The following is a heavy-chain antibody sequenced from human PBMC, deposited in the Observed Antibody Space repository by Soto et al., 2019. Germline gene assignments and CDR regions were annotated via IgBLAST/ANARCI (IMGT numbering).Heavy chain of an antibody. J-gene: IGHJ6*02. Sequence: QVQLQESGPGLVKPSGTPSLTCAVSGGSISSSNWWSWVRQPPGKGLEWIGEIYHSGSTNYNPSLKSRVTISVDKSKNQFSLKLSSVTAADTAVYYCARGDYGDYFDYYYYGMDVWGQGTTVTVSS. CDR3: ARGDYGDYFDYYYYGMDV. D-gene: IGHD4-17*01. V-gene: IGHV4-4*02. CDR2: IYHSGST. CDR1: GGSISSSNW.